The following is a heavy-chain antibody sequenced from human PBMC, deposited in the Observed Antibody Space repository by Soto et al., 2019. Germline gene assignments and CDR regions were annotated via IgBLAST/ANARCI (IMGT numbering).Heavy chain of an antibody. CDR3: ARAPKPITMIRKQPYYFDY. CDR2: IDHGGSA. D-gene: IGHD3-10*01. Sequence: SETLSLTCAISGVSFSGYYWSWIRQPPGKGLEWIGEIDHGGSAKYNPSLKSRVTISVDTSKRQLSLNLRSVTAADTAVYYCARAPKPITMIRKQPYYFDYWGHGTLVTVAS. CDR1: GVSFSGYY. V-gene: IGHV4-34*01. J-gene: IGHJ4*01.